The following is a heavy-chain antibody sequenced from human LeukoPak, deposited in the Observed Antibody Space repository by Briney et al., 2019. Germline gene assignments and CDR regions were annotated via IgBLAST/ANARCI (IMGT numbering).Heavy chain of an antibody. D-gene: IGHD3-22*01. V-gene: IGHV3-23*01. J-gene: IGHJ4*02. CDR2: ISGSGGST. CDR3: ASHYDSSGYYWGLFDY. CDR1: GFTFSSYA. Sequence: AGSLRLSCAASGFTFSSYAMSWVRQAPGKGLEWASAISGSGGSTYYADSVKGRFTISRDNSKNTLYLQMNSLRAEDTAVYYCASHYDSSGYYWGLFDYWGQGTLVTVSS.